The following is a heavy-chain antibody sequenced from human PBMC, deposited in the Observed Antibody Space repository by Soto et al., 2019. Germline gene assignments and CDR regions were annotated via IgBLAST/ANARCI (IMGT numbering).Heavy chain of an antibody. J-gene: IGHJ6*02. CDR2: IYYSGST. Sequence: SETLSFTCTVSGGSISSYYWSWTRQHPGKGLEWIGYIYYSGSTHYNPSLKSRVTISVDTSKNQFSLKLSSVTAADTAVYYCARGYGDHPQTLRGYYYYGMDVWGQGTTVTVSS. CDR1: GGSISSYY. D-gene: IGHD4-17*01. V-gene: IGHV4-59*06. CDR3: ARGYGDHPQTLRGYYYYGMDV.